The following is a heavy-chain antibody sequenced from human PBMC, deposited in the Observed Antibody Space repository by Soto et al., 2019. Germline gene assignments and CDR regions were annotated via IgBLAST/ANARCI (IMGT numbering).Heavy chain of an antibody. V-gene: IGHV4-4*02. D-gene: IGHD3-16*01. CDR3: ALLGGRREYYGMDV. J-gene: IGHJ6*04. CDR2: IYHSGST. CDR1: GGSISSSNW. Sequence: SETLSVTCAVSGGSISSSNWWSWVRQPPGKGLEWIGEIYHSGSTNYNPSLKSRVTISVDKSKNQFSLKLSSVTAADTAVYYCALLGGRREYYGMDVWGEGPKVTVYS.